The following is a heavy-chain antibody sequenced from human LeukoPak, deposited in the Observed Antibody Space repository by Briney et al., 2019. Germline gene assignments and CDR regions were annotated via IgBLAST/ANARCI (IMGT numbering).Heavy chain of an antibody. V-gene: IGHV3-74*01. CDR3: AGSNEFYYDTSTYVDY. Sequence: GGSLRLSCAASGFTFSSYWMHWVRQAPGKGLVWVSRINSDGSSTSYADSVKGRFTISRDNAKNTLYLQMNSLKPEDTAVYYCAGSNEFYYDTSTYVDYWGQGTLVTVSS. D-gene: IGHD3-22*01. J-gene: IGHJ4*02. CDR2: INSDGSST. CDR1: GFTFSSYW.